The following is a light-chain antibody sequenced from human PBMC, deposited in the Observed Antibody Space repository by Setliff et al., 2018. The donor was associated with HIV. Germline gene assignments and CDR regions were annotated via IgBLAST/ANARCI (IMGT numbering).Light chain of an antibody. CDR3: CSNTGSNTYV. CDR1: SSDVGRYDL. Sequence: QSVLAQPASVSGSPGQSITISCTGTSSDVGRYDLVSWYQQHPGKAPKLIIYQATKRPSGVSNRFSGSKSGNTASLTISELQAEDEADYYCCSNTGSNTYVFGTGTKVTVL. V-gene: IGLV2-23*01. J-gene: IGLJ1*01. CDR2: QAT.